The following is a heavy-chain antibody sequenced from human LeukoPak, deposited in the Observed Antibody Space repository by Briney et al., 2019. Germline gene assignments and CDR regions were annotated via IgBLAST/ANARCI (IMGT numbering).Heavy chain of an antibody. CDR3: AASSYDSSGDKIYYFDY. D-gene: IGHD3-22*01. V-gene: IGHV4-34*01. CDR1: GGSFSGYY. J-gene: IGHJ4*02. CDR2: INHSGST. Sequence: SETLSLTCAVYGGSFSGYYWSWIRQPPGKGLEWIGEINHSGSTNYNPSLKSRVTISVDTSKNQFSLKLSSVTAADTAVYYCAASSYDSSGDKIYYFDYWGQGTLVTVSS.